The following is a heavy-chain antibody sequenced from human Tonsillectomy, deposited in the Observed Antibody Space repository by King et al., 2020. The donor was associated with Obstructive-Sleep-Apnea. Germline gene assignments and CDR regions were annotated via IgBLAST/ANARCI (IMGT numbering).Heavy chain of an antibody. CDR3: VKDLSGKYSFDY. J-gene: IGHJ4*02. CDR1: GFTFISYA. V-gene: IGHV3-64D*06. Sequence: VQLVESGGGLVQPGGSLRLSCLASGFTFISYAMHWVRQAPGKGLEYVSSITPNGGLTYYADSVKGRFTISRDNSKNTLFLQMSSLRAEDTAVFYCVKDLSGKYSFDYWGQGTLVTVSS. D-gene: IGHD1-26*01. CDR2: ITPNGGLT.